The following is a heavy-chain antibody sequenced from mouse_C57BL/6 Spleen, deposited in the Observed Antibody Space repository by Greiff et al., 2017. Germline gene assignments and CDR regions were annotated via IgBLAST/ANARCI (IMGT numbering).Heavy chain of an antibody. Sequence: QVQLQQSGAELARPGASVKLSCKASGYTFTSYGISWVKQRTGQGLEWIGEIYPRSGNTYYNEKFKGKATLTADKSSSTAYMELRSLTSEDSAVXSCANYYGSSYWYFDVWGTGTTVTVSS. D-gene: IGHD1-1*01. V-gene: IGHV1-81*01. CDR2: IYPRSGNT. J-gene: IGHJ1*03. CDR3: ANYYGSSYWYFDV. CDR1: GYTFTSYG.